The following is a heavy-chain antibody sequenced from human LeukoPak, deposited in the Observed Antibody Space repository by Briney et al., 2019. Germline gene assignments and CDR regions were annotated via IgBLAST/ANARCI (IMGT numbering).Heavy chain of an antibody. Sequence: GGSLRLSCAASGFTFSYYSMTWVRQAPGKGLEWVSSISSSSSYIYYADSVKGRFTISRDNAKNSLFLHMNSLRAEDTAVYYCARDESDYDILTGPMTFYYYGMDVWGQGTTVTVSS. J-gene: IGHJ6*02. CDR3: ARDESDYDILTGPMTFYYYGMDV. D-gene: IGHD3-9*01. CDR1: GFTFSYYS. V-gene: IGHV3-21*01. CDR2: ISSSSSYI.